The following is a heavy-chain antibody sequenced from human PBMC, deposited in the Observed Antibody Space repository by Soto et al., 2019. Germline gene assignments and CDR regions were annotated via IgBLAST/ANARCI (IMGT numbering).Heavy chain of an antibody. CDR3: AREIRYSSGWYYYYMDV. CDR1: GFTFSSYG. V-gene: IGHV3-33*01. J-gene: IGHJ6*03. Sequence: SLRLSFAASGFTFSSYGMHWVRQAPGKGLEWVAVIWYDGSNKYYADSVKGRFTISRDNSKNTLYLQMNSLRAEDKAVYYCAREIRYSSGWYYYYMDVWGKGTTVTVSS. CDR2: IWYDGSNK. D-gene: IGHD6-19*01.